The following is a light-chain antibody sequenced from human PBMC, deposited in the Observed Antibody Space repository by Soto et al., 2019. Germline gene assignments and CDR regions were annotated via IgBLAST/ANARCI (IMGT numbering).Light chain of an antibody. J-gene: IGLJ1*01. V-gene: IGLV2-8*01. Sequence: QSVLIQPPSASGSPGQSVTISCTETSSDAGGYNYVSWYQQHPGKAPKLIIYEVYKRPSGVPDRFSGSKSGNTAALTVSGLQVEDEADYYCSSYVGTNSYVFGTGTKVTVL. CDR1: SSDAGGYNY. CDR3: SSYVGTNSYV. CDR2: EVY.